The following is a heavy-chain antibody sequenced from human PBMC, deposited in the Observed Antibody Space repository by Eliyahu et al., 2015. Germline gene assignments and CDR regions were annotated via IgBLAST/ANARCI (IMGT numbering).Heavy chain of an antibody. V-gene: IGHV1-69*01. Sequence: QVQLVQSGAEVKKPGSSVKVSCKASGGTFSNYAISWVRQAPGQGLEWMGGIIPIFGTANYAQKFGRVTITADEFASTAYMELSSLRSEDTAVYYCARGPDTSNSYYYNYWGQGTLVTVSS. J-gene: IGHJ4*02. CDR2: IIPIFGTA. D-gene: IGHD3-22*01. CDR1: GGTFSNYA. CDR3: ARGPDTSNSYYYNY.